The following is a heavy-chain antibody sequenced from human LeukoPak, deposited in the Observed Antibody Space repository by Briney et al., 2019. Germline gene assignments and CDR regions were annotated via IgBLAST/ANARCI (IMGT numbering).Heavy chain of an antibody. V-gene: IGHV3-11*04. Sequence: GGSLRLSCAASGFTFSDYCMSWIRQAPGKGLEWVSYISSSGSTIYYADSVKGRFTISRDNAKNSLFLQMNSLRAEDTAVYYCARDMGYYYDTSAYHILDYWGQGILVTVS. CDR1: GFTFSDYC. D-gene: IGHD3-22*01. J-gene: IGHJ4*02. CDR3: ARDMGYYYDTSAYHILDY. CDR2: ISSSGSTI.